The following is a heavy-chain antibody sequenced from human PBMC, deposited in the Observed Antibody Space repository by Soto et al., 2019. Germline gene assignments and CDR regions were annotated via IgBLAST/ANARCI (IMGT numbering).Heavy chain of an antibody. CDR3: ARGRYGAY. Sequence: QVHLVQSGAEVKKPGASVKVSCKGSGYAFTTYGITWVRQAPGQGLEWMGWISAHNGNTNYAQKPPWRLTLTRDTSTRAAYMGLRSLRSDGTAVYYCARGRYGAYWGQGALVTGSS. CDR2: ISAHNGNT. CDR1: GYAFTTYG. D-gene: IGHD3-10*01. J-gene: IGHJ4*02. V-gene: IGHV1-18*01.